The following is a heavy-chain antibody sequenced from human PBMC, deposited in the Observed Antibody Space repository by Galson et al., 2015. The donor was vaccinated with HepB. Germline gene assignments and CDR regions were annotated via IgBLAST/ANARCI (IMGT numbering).Heavy chain of an antibody. D-gene: IGHD4-17*01. CDR2: IYHSGST. CDR1: GYSISSGYY. CDR3: AKNDYGDYVE. V-gene: IGHV4-38-2*01. Sequence: ETLSLTCAVSGYSISSGYYWGWIRQPPGKGLEWIGSIYHSGSTSYNPSLKSRVTISVDTSKNQFSLKVTSVTAADTAVYYCAKNDYGDYVEWGQGTLVTVSS. J-gene: IGHJ4*02.